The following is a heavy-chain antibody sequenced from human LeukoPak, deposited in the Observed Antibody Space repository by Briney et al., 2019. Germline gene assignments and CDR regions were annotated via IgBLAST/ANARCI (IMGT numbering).Heavy chain of an antibody. D-gene: IGHD3-22*01. J-gene: IGHJ4*02. CDR1: GGSISSGSYY. CDR3: ASSGYYTYYFDY. CDR2: IYTSGST. V-gene: IGHV4-61*02. Sequence: SQTLSLTCTVSGGSISSGSYYWSWIRQPVGKGLEWIGRIYTSGSTNYNPSLKSRVTISVDTSKNQFSLKLSSVTAADTAVYYCASSGYYTYYFDYWGQGTLVTVSS.